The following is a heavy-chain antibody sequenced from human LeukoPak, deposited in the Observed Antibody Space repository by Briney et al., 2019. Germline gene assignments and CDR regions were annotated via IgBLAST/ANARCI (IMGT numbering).Heavy chain of an antibody. J-gene: IGHJ4*02. V-gene: IGHV3-66*01. Sequence: GGSLRLSCAASGFTVSSNYMSWVRQAPGKGLEWVSVIYSGGNTYYADSVKGRFTISRDNSKNTLYLQMNSLRAEDTAVYYCARDRLIGGRFGELSNWGQGTLVTVSS. CDR1: GFTVSSNY. CDR3: ARDRLIGGRFGELSN. D-gene: IGHD3-10*01. CDR2: IYSGGNT.